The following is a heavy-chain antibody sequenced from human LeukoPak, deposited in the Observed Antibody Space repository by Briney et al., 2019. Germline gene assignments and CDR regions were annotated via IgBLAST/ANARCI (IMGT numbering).Heavy chain of an antibody. CDR3: ARVPQYYGSGSYYGTVVDY. CDR2: ISYDGSKK. D-gene: IGHD3-10*01. Sequence: PGGSLRLSCAASGFTFSNHGMHWVRQAPGKGLEWVAVISYDGSKKNYADSVKGRFTISRDNSKNTLYLQMNSLRAEDTALYYCARVPQYYGSGSYYGTVVDYWGQGTLVTVSS. J-gene: IGHJ4*02. CDR1: GFTFSNHG. V-gene: IGHV3-30-3*01.